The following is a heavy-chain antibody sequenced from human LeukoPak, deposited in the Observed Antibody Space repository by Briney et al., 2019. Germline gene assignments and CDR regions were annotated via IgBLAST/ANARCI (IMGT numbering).Heavy chain of an antibody. D-gene: IGHD3-22*01. CDR3: AGWGSSGYYYAFDI. CDR2: INPNSGGT. J-gene: IGHJ3*02. CDR1: GYTFTGYY. V-gene: IGHV1-2*02. Sequence: ASVKVSCKASGYTFTGYYMHWVRQAPGQGLEWMGWINPNSGGTNYAQKLQGRVTMTRDTSISTAYMELSRLRSDDTAVYYCAGWGSSGYYYAFDIWGQGTMVTVSS.